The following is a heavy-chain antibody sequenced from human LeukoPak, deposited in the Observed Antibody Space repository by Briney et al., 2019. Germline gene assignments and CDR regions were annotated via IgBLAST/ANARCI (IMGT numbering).Heavy chain of an antibody. CDR1: GFTFSNYA. D-gene: IGHD4-17*01. J-gene: IGHJ6*03. V-gene: IGHV3-23*01. Sequence: GGSLRLSCAASGFTFSNYAMSWVRQAPGKGLEWVSVISGSGGTTHYADSVKGRFTISRDNSKNKLSLQMNSLRAEDTAVYYCAKGPTVNYMDAWGKGTTVTVSS. CDR2: ISGSGGTT. CDR3: AKGPTVNYMDA.